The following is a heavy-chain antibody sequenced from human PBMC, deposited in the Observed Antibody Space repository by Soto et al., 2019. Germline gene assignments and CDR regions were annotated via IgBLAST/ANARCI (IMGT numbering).Heavy chain of an antibody. CDR1: GFTFSSYA. CDR3: ARDGQEQQLIYFAFDI. J-gene: IGHJ3*02. D-gene: IGHD6-13*01. V-gene: IGHV3-30-3*01. Sequence: QVQLVESGGGVVQPGRSLRLSCAASGFTFSSYAMHWVRQAPGKGLEWVAVISYDGSNKYYADSVKGRFTISRDNSKNTLYLQMNSLRAEDTAVYYCARDGQEQQLIYFAFDIWGQGTMVTVSS. CDR2: ISYDGSNK.